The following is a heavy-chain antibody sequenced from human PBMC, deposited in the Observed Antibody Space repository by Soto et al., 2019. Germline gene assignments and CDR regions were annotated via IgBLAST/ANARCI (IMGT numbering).Heavy chain of an antibody. J-gene: IGHJ6*02. CDR2: IIPIFGTA. Sequence: ASVKVSCKASGGTFSSYTISWVRQAPGQGLEWMGGIIPIFGTANYAQKFQGRVTITADESTSTAYMELSSLRSEDTAVYYCARDGAAAGYYYYGMDVWGQGTTVTVSS. D-gene: IGHD6-13*01. CDR3: ARDGAAAGYYYYGMDV. V-gene: IGHV1-69*13. CDR1: GGTFSSYT.